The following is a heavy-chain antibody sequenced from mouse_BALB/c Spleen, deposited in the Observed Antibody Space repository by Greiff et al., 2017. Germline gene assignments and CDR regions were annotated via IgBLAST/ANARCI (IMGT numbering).Heavy chain of an antibody. J-gene: IGHJ1*01. V-gene: IGHV1S81*02. CDR2: INPSNGRT. D-gene: IGHD2-2*01. CDR3: ARSGGYEDV. CDR1: GYTFTSYW. Sequence: VQLQQPGAELVKPGASVKLSCKASGYTFTSYWMHWVKQRPGQGLEWIGEINPSNGRTNYNEKFKSKATLTVDKSSSTAYMQLSSLTSEDSAVYYCARSGGYEDVWGAGTTVTVSS.